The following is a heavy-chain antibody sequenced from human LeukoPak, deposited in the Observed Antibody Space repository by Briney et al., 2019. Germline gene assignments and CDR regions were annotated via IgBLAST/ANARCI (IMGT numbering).Heavy chain of an antibody. CDR2: IIPIFGTA. CDR3: ARGGADYYDSSGYYRVGAFDI. D-gene: IGHD3-22*01. V-gene: IGHV1-69*05. Sequence: SVKVSCKASGGTFSSYAISWVRQAPGQGLEWMGRIIPIFGTANYAQKFQGGVTITTDESTSTAYMELSSLRSEDTAVYYCARGGADYYDSSGYYRVGAFDIWGQGTMVTVSS. J-gene: IGHJ3*02. CDR1: GGTFSSYA.